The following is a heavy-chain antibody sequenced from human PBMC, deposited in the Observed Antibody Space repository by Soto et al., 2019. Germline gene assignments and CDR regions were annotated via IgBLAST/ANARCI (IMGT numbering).Heavy chain of an antibody. CDR2: MNPNRGNT. J-gene: IGHJ4*02. CDR1: GYTFTSYY. V-gene: IGHV1-8*01. CDR3: ARVGSWYREPDYFDY. D-gene: IGHD6-13*01. Sequence: ASVKGSCKASGYTFTSYYINWVRQATGQGLEWMGWMNPNRGNTVDAQEFQDIVTMTRNTSVSPAYMELSRLRSEATAVYSCARVGSWYREPDYFDYWGQGTLVTVSS.